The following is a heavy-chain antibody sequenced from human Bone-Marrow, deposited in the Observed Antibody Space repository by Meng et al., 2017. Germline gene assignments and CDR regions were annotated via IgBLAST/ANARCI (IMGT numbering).Heavy chain of an antibody. Sequence: QAQRVQSGGGVKKPGSSVQVSCKASGGTFSSYAISWVRQAPGQGLEWMGGIIPIFGTANYAQKFQGRVTITADKSTSTAYMELSSLRSEDTAVYYCARGGSPGYGDYDYWGQGTLVTVSS. CDR1: GGTFSSYA. CDR2: IIPIFGTA. V-gene: IGHV1-69*06. D-gene: IGHD4-17*01. CDR3: ARGGSPGYGDYDY. J-gene: IGHJ4*02.